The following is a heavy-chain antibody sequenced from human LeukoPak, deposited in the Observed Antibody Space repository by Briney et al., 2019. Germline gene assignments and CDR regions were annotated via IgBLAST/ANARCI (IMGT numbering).Heavy chain of an antibody. CDR3: ARGSYDILTGYYYYYGMDV. CDR2: IYYSGST. V-gene: IGHV4-31*03. J-gene: IGHJ6*02. D-gene: IGHD3-9*01. Sequence: PSETLSLTCTVSGGSISSGGHYWSWIRQHPGKGLEWIGYIYYSGSTYYNPSLKSRVTISVDTSKNQFSLKLSSVTAADTAVYYCARGSYDILTGYYYYYGMDVWGQGTTVTVPS. CDR1: GGSISSGGHY.